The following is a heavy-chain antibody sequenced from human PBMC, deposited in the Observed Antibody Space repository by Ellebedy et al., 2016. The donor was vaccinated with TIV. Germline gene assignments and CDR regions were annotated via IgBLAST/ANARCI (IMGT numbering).Heavy chain of an antibody. J-gene: IGHJ6*03. Sequence: GESLKISCTASGFSFSSFPMSWVRQAPGKGLQWVSSISGSGASTYYADSVKGRFTISKDSSTLYLQLDSLSAEDTAIYYCAKGLEYSASAFGPYFFYFDAWGKGTTVAVSS. V-gene: IGHV3-23*01. CDR2: ISGSGAST. CDR1: GFSFSSFP. CDR3: AKGLEYSASAFGPYFFYFDA. D-gene: IGHD5-12*01.